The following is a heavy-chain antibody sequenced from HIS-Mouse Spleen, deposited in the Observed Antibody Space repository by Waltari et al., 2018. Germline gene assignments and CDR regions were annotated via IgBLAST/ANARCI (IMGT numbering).Heavy chain of an antibody. V-gene: IGHV4-39*07. CDR2: IYYRGST. Sequence: QLQLQESGPGLVKPSETLSLTCTVSGGSISSSSYYWGWSRQPPGKGLEWIGSIYYRGSTDYKPSLKSRVTLAVDTSKNQFSLKLSSVTAADTAVYYCAREIPYSSSWYDWYFDLWGRGTLVTVSS. CDR3: AREIPYSSSWYDWYFDL. D-gene: IGHD6-13*01. J-gene: IGHJ2*01. CDR1: GGSISSSSYY.